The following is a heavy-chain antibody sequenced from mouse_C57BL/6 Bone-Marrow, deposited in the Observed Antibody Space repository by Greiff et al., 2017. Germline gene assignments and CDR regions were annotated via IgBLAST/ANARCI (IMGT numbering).Heavy chain of an antibody. V-gene: IGHV1-50*01. CDR3: ARSITTVVARMDY. Sequence: VQLQQPGAELVKPGASVKLSCKASGYTFTSYWMQWVKQRPGQGLEWIGEIDPSDSYTNYNQKFKGKATLTVYTSSSTAYMQLSSLTSEDSAVYYCARSITTVVARMDYWGQGTSVTVSS. D-gene: IGHD1-1*01. J-gene: IGHJ4*01. CDR2: IDPSDSYT. CDR1: GYTFTSYW.